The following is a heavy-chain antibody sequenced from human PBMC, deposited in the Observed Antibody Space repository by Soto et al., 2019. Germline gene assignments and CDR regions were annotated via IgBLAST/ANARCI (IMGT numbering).Heavy chain of an antibody. CDR1: GGTFSSYT. Sequence: ASVKVSCKASGGTFSSYTISWVRQAPGQGLEWMGRIIPILGIANYAQKFQGRVTITADKSTSTAYMELSSLRSEDTAVYYCARSDRLPADYYYYYMDVWGKGTTVTVS. V-gene: IGHV1-69*02. CDR2: IIPILGIA. D-gene: IGHD2-2*01. CDR3: ARSDRLPADYYYYYMDV. J-gene: IGHJ6*03.